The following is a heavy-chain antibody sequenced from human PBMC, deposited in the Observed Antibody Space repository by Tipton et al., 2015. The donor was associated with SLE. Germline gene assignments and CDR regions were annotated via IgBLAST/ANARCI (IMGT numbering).Heavy chain of an antibody. Sequence: GSLRLSCAASGFTFSSYEMNWVRQAPGKGLEWVSYISSSGSTIYYADSVKGRFTISRDNAKNSLYLQMNSLRAEDTAVYYCARDEDDYVWGSYRSLYDYWGQGTLVTVSS. CDR2: ISSSGSTI. CDR1: GFTFSSYE. J-gene: IGHJ4*02. V-gene: IGHV3-48*03. CDR3: ARDEDDYVWGSYRSLYDY. D-gene: IGHD3-16*02.